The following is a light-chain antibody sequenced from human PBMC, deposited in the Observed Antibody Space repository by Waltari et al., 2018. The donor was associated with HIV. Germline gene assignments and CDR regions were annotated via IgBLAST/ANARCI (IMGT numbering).Light chain of an antibody. CDR3: AAWDDSLGGVI. CDR2: EVN. Sequence: QSVLTQPPSASWTPGHWVTISCSGRNSNTVTDYVYLYHKLHAPAPTLLIYEVNQRPSGVPDRVSGSKSGTSASLAISGLRSEDESDYYCAAWDDSLGGVIFGGGTKLTVL. J-gene: IGLJ2*01. CDR1: NSNTVTDY. V-gene: IGLV1-47*01.